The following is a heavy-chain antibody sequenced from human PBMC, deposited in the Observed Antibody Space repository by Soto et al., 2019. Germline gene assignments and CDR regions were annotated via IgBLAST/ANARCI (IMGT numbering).Heavy chain of an antibody. Sequence: VQLVESGGGVVQPGTSLRLSCAASGFTFRTHAMHWVRQAPGKGLEWMAVIAYDGNEKFYADSVKGRFTISRDNSKIALYLQINTLRPEDTAVYYCAKDVGDYVPYYNGMDVWGQGTTVTVSS. CDR2: IAYDGNEK. J-gene: IGHJ6*02. CDR1: GFTFRTHA. CDR3: AKDVGDYVPYYNGMDV. D-gene: IGHD4-17*01. V-gene: IGHV3-30*18.